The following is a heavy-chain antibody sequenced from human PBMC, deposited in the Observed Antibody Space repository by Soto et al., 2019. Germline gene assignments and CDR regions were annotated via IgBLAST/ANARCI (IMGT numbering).Heavy chain of an antibody. Sequence: GGSLRLSCAASGFSISGSGIHWVRQASGKGLEWVARIRDRTNGYATGYAASVRGRFSISRDDSKNTAFLQMNSLNTEDTAVYYCTRLDAPGDRALDIWGQGTMVTVSS. J-gene: IGHJ3*02. V-gene: IGHV3-73*01. CDR1: GFSISGSG. CDR2: IRDRTNGYAT. CDR3: TRLDAPGDRALDI.